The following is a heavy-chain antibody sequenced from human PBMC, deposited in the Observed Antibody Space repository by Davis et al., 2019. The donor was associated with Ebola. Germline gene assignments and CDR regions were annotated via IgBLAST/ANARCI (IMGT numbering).Heavy chain of an antibody. CDR2: INTNTGNP. J-gene: IGHJ3*02. D-gene: IGHD2-2*01. Sequence: ASVKVSCKASGYTFTNYAINWVRQAPGQGLEWMGWINTNTGNPMYAQAFTGRFVFSLDTSINTPYLQISSLKAEDTAVYYCARSSMTQDAFDIWGPGTMVTVSS. V-gene: IGHV7-4-1*02. CDR3: ARSSMTQDAFDI. CDR1: GYTFTNYA.